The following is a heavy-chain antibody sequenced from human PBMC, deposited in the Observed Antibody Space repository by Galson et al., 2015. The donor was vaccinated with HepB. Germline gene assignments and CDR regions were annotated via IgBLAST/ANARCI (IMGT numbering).Heavy chain of an antibody. CDR3: ARDVVPRGIHYVGMDV. Sequence: SLRLSCAATGFTFDDYSLHWVRQAPGKGLEWVAQVKYDGSAKYYVDSAKGRFTISRDNAKNSLYLQMNSLRAEDTAVYYCARDVVPRGIHYVGMDVWGQGTTVTVS. V-gene: IGHV3-7*01. CDR2: VKYDGSAK. D-gene: IGHD2-21*01. CDR1: GFTFDDYS. J-gene: IGHJ6*02.